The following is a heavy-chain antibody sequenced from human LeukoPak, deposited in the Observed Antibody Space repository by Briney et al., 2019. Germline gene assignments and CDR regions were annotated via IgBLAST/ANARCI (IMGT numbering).Heavy chain of an antibody. CDR2: IYYSGST. V-gene: IGHV4-39*02. CDR1: GGSISSSSHY. Sequence: PSETLSLTCTVSGGSISSSSHYWGWIRQPPGKGLEWIGSIYYSGSTYYNPSLKSRVTISVDTSKNQFSLKLSSVTAADTAVYYCARDMTDWWFDPWGQGTLVTVSS. J-gene: IGHJ5*02. CDR3: ARDMTDWWFDP. D-gene: IGHD3-9*01.